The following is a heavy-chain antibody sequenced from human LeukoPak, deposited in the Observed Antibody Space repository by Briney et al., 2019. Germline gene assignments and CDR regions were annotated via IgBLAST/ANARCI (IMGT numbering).Heavy chain of an antibody. J-gene: IGHJ4*02. V-gene: IGHV3-30*02. D-gene: IGHD5-18*01. Sequence: PGGSLRLSCAASGFTFNSYWMSWVRQAPGKGLEWVAFIWYDGSDEYYADSVKGRLTISRDNSKNTLYLQMNSLTTGDTAVYYCAKYVDTAIWGQGTLVTVSS. CDR2: IWYDGSDE. CDR3: AKYVDTAI. CDR1: GFTFNSYW.